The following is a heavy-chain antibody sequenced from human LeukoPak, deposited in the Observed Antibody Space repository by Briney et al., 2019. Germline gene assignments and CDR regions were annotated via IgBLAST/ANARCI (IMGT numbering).Heavy chain of an antibody. CDR2: IRYHGTNR. CDR1: GFTFSTYG. Sequence: GGSLRLSCAASGFTFSTYGMHWVRQPPGKGLEGVAFIRYHGTNRYYEGSVKGRFTISRDNDKNSLFLQMNSLTADDTAVYYCARERTTSGSGTTIGAYWGQGTLVTVSS. CDR3: ARERTTSGSGTTIGAY. D-gene: IGHD2/OR15-2a*01. V-gene: IGHV3-30*02. J-gene: IGHJ4*02.